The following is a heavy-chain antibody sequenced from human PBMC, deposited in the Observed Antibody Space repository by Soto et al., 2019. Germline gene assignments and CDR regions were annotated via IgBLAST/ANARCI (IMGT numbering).Heavy chain of an antibody. V-gene: IGHV1-18*04. CDR1: GYTFTRYC. Sequence: ASVKVSCKASGYTFTRYCISWVRQAPGQGLEWMGWISAYNGNTNYAQKLQGRVTMTTDTSTSTAYMELRSLRSDDTAVYYCASGLQANYYYFGMDVWGQGTTVTVSS. CDR3: ASGLQANYYYFGMDV. D-gene: IGHD4-4*01. J-gene: IGHJ6*02. CDR2: ISAYNGNT.